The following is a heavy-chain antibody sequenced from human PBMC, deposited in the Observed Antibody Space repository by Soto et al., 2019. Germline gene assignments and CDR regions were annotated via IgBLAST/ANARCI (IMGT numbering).Heavy chain of an antibody. Sequence: QVQLVQSGAEVKKPGSSVKVSCKASGGTFSSYAISWVRQAPGQGLEWMGGIIPIFGTANYAQKFQGRVTITADESTSTDYMELSSLRSEDTAVYYCASVLSGSYYGGNDYWGQGTLVTVSS. CDR3: ASVLSGSYYGGNDY. D-gene: IGHD1-26*01. CDR1: GGTFSSYA. J-gene: IGHJ4*02. CDR2: IIPIFGTA. V-gene: IGHV1-69*12.